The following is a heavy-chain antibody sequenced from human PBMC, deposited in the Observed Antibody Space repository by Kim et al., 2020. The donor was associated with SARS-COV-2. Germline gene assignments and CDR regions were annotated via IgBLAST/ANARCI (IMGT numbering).Heavy chain of an antibody. Sequence: SQTLSLSCFISGDSVSSNSAVWHWIRQSPSSGLEWLGRTYYRSKWGNDYAVSVKSRITITPDTSKNQFSLHLNSVTPDDTAGYYCARGNYGSFDYWGQGTLVTVSS. CDR1: GDSVSSNSAV. V-gene: IGHV6-1*01. J-gene: IGHJ4*02. CDR2: TYYRSKWGN. D-gene: IGHD3-10*01. CDR3: ARGNYGSFDY.